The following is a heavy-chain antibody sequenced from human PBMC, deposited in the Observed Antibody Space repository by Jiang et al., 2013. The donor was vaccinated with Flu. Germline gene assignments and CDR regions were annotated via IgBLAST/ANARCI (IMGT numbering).Heavy chain of an antibody. CDR2: ST. Sequence: STSYAQKFQGRVTMTRDTSTSTVYMELSSLRSEDTAVYYCAREDSSGWGQGTLVTVSS. D-gene: IGHD6-19*01. CDR3: AREDSSG. V-gene: IGHV1-46*01. J-gene: IGHJ4*02.